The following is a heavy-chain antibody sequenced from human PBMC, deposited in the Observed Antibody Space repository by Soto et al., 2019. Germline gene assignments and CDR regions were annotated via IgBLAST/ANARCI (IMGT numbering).Heavy chain of an antibody. J-gene: IGHJ6*02. V-gene: IGHV3-48*03. D-gene: IGHD1-26*01. Sequence: GGSLRLSCAASGFSFSSYEMNWVRQAPGKGLEWVSYISTSGSTIYYADSVKGRFTISRDNAKNSLYLQMNNLRAEDTAVYYCARDSVGFRLGWIYYGMDVWGQGTTVTVSS. CDR1: GFSFSSYE. CDR3: ARDSVGFRLGWIYYGMDV. CDR2: ISTSGSTI.